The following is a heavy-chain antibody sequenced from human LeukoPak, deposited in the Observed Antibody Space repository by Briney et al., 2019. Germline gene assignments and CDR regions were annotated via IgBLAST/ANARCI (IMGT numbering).Heavy chain of an antibody. V-gene: IGHV4-38-2*01. J-gene: IGHJ4*02. CDR1: GYSISSGYY. CDR2: IYHSGST. CDR3: ARGRTVSPADY. Sequence: PSETLSLTCAISGYSISSGYYWGWIRQPPGKGLEWIGSIYHSGSTYYNPSLKSRVTISVDTSKNQFSLKLSSVTAADTAVYYCARGRTVSPADYWGQGTLVTVSS. D-gene: IGHD4-17*01.